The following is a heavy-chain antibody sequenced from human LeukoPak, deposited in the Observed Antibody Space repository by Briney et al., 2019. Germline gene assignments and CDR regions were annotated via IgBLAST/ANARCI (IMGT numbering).Heavy chain of an antibody. D-gene: IGHD3-16*02. CDR2: IYSGGST. CDR1: GFTVSSNY. V-gene: IGHV3-66*01. J-gene: IGHJ4*02. CDR3: ARAPYDYVWGSYRSRKGYYFDY. Sequence: GGSLRLSCAASGFTVSSNYMCWVRQAPGKGLEWVSVIYSGGSTYYADSVKGRFTISRDNSKNTLYLQMNSLRAEDTAVYYCARAPYDYVWGSYRSRKGYYFDYWGQGTLVTVSS.